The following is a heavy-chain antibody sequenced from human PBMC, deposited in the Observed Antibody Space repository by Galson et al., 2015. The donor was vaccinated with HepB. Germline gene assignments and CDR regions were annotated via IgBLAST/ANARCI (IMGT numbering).Heavy chain of an antibody. Sequence: SLRLSCAASRFTFRSYAMGWVRQAPGKGLEWVSTISGSGNSIYYADSVKGRFTISRDNSKNTLYLQMNSLRAEDTAVYYCAKTLEPYDAFDIWGQGTMVTVSS. CDR3: AKTLEPYDAFDI. J-gene: IGHJ3*02. D-gene: IGHD1-14*01. V-gene: IGHV3-23*01. CDR2: ISGSGNSI. CDR1: RFTFRSYA.